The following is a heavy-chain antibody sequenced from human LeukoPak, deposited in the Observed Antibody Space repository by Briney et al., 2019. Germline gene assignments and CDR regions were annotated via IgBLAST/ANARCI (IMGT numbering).Heavy chain of an antibody. J-gene: IGHJ4*02. Sequence: PGGSLRLSCAASGFTFNNAWMSWVRQAPGKGLEWVCRIKSKTGGETTDYAAPVKGRFTISRDDSKNTLYLQMNSLKTEDTAVYYCTTAGYCSSTSCYAGLDYWGQGTLVTASS. CDR2: IKSKTGGETT. CDR3: TTAGYCSSTSCYAGLDY. D-gene: IGHD2-2*01. V-gene: IGHV3-15*01. CDR1: GFTFNNAW.